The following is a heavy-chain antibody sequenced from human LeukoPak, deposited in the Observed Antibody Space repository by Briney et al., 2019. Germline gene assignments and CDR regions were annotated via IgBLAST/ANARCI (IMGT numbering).Heavy chain of an antibody. CDR3: ASPFQSASDTFDI. D-gene: IGHD3-16*01. V-gene: IGHV1-2*06. CDR1: GYTFTGYN. Sequence: VASVKVSCKASGYTFTGYNVHWVRQAPGQGLEWMGRINLNSGDTDFAQNFQDRVTLTRATSVTTAFMELSSLRFDDTALYYCASPFQSASDTFDIWGQGTMVTVSS. CDR2: INLNSGDT. J-gene: IGHJ3*02.